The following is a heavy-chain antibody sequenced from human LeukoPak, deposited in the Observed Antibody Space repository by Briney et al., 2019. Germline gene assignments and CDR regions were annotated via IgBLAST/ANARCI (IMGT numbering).Heavy chain of an antibody. J-gene: IGHJ3*02. CDR2: ISGSGGST. CDR1: GFTFSSYA. D-gene: IGHD2-15*01. CDR3: AKDPDCSGGSCYFDAFDI. V-gene: IGHV3-23*01. Sequence: GGSLRLSCAASGFTFSSYAMSWVRQAPGKGLEWVSAISGSGGSTYYADSVKGRFTISRDNSKNTLYLQMNSLRAEDTAVYYCAKDPDCSGGSCYFDAFDIWGQGTMVTVSS.